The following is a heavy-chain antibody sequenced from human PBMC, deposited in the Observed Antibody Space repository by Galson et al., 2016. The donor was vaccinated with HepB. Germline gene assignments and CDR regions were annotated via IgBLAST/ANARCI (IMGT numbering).Heavy chain of an antibody. CDR1: GYTFTSYG. CDR2: IRPYNGNT. CDR3: ASDQVRNQWLASFYYDGVDV. V-gene: IGHV1-18*01. Sequence: SVKVSCKASGYTFTSYGISWVRQAPGQGLEWMGWIRPYNGNTNYAQKLQGRVTMTTDTSTGTAYMELRSLRSDDTAIYYCASDQVRNQWLASFYYDGVDVWGQGTTVTVAS. J-gene: IGHJ6*02. D-gene: IGHD6-19*01.